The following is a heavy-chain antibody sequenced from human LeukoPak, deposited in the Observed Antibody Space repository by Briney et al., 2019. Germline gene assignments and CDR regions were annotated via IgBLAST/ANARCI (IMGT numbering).Heavy chain of an antibody. CDR3: ARDRSSGWSFDY. CDR2: ISSNSKYI. J-gene: IGHJ4*02. D-gene: IGHD6-19*01. CDR1: GFTFSTYS. V-gene: IGHV3-21*01. Sequence: GGSLRLSCAASGFTFSTYSINWVRQAPGKGLEWVSSISSNSKYIFYADSVKGRFTISRDNAKNSLFLQMNGLRAEDTAVYYCARDRSSGWSFDYWGQGTLVTVSS.